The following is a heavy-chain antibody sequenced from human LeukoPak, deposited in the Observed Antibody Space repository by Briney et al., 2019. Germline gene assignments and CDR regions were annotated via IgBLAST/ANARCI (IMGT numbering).Heavy chain of an antibody. CDR3: ARGGLYFDC. J-gene: IGHJ4*02. Sequence: GGSLRLSCAASGFTFSNYWMTWVRQTPGKGLEWVANITQDGSEKYYVDSVKGRFTISRDNAKNSLYLQMNSLRAEDTAVCYCARGGLYFDCWGQGTLVTVSS. CDR1: GFTFSNYW. V-gene: IGHV3-7*05. CDR2: ITQDGSEK.